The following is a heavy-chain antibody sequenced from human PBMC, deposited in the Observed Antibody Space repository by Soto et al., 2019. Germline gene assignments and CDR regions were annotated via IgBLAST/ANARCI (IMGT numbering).Heavy chain of an antibody. V-gene: IGHV4-59*02. CDR3: ASSPPAMVAPNI. CDR1: GGSVSSYS. CDR2: VYYSGST. D-gene: IGHD5-18*01. J-gene: IGHJ4*02. Sequence: TLSLTGTVSGGSVSSYSCTWVRQPPGKGLEWIGYVYYSGSTHYNPSLKSRVTISLDTSKNQFSLKLTSVTAADTAMYFCASSPPAMVAPNIWGQGTLVTVSS.